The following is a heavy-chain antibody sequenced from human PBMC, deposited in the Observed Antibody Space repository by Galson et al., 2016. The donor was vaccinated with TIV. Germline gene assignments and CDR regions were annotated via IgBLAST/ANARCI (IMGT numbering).Heavy chain of an antibody. CDR3: AKDLGFFDGSGFQGIKHPDY. Sequence: SLRLSCAASGFTFSAYGMHWVRHAPVKGLEWVAVISNDGSDKIYRDSVKGRFTISRDNSKNTLYLQMSGLRAQDTAVYYCAKDLGFFDGSGFQGIKHPDYWGQGTLVTVSS. D-gene: IGHD3-22*01. J-gene: IGHJ4*02. CDR1: GFTFSAYG. CDR2: ISNDGSDK. V-gene: IGHV3-30*18.